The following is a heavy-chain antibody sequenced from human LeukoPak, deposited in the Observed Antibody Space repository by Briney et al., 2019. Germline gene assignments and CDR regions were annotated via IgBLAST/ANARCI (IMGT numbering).Heavy chain of an antibody. CDR1: GLTFSSHG. V-gene: IGHV3-30*18. CDR3: AKEALWGSWYFGY. J-gene: IGHJ4*02. D-gene: IGHD3-16*01. CDR2: VASDGGAK. Sequence: PGGSLRLSCEASGLTFSSHGMHWVRQAPGKGLEWVAVVASDGGAKVYADSVRGRFTISRDNSRNTVLLQLNSLRTEDTAVYYCAKEALWGSWYFGYWGRGALVTVSS.